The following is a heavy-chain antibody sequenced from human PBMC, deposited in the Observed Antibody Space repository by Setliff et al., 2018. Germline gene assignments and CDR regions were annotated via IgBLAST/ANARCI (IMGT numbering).Heavy chain of an antibody. Sequence: SETLSLTCNVSGGSINSRSYYWGWIRQPPGKGLEWIAMISYGGNTYYNPSLKRRVTISVDTSNDQFSLKLSSVTAADTAVYSCARHVGIRGRGYNYYYYYMDVWGKGTTVTVSS. V-gene: IGHV4-39*01. CDR1: GGSINSRSYY. D-gene: IGHD3-10*01. CDR2: ISYGGNT. J-gene: IGHJ6*03. CDR3: ARHVGIRGRGYNYYYYYMDV.